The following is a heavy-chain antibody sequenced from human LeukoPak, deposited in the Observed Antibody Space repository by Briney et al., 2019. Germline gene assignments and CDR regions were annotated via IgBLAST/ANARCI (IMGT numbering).Heavy chain of an antibody. CDR2: ISPSGDIL. CDR1: GFTFSRHG. Sequence: PGGTLRLSCAASGFTFSRHGMNWVRQAPGKGLEWVSGISPSGDILYYADSVKGQFTISRDNAKNSLYLEMNSLRAEDTAVYYCARVWRSSGWYGFGRDYYYMDIWGKGTTVTISS. V-gene: IGHV3-23*01. D-gene: IGHD6-19*01. J-gene: IGHJ6*03. CDR3: ARVWRSSGWYGFGRDYYYMDI.